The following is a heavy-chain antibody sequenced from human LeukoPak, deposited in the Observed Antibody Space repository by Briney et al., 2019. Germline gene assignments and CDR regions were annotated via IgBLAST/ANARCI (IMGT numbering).Heavy chain of an antibody. V-gene: IGHV3-53*01. CDR2: IYSGGST. CDR1: GFTVSSNY. CDR3: ASSPTPRYCSSTSCYTVGWFDP. J-gene: IGHJ5*02. Sequence: GGSLRLSCAASGFTVSSNYMSWVRQAPGKGLEWVSVIYSGGSTYYADSVKGRFTISRDNSKNTLYLQMNSLRAEDTAVYYCASSPTPRYCSSTSCYTVGWFDPWGQGTLVTVSS. D-gene: IGHD2-2*02.